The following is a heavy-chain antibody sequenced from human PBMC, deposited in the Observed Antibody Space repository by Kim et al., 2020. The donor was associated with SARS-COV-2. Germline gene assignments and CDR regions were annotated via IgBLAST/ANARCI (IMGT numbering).Heavy chain of an antibody. V-gene: IGHV3-49*03. J-gene: IGHJ1*01. D-gene: IGHD5-18*01. Sequence: GGSLRLSCTASGFSFGDNAMSWFRQAPGKGLECMGLIRTKADGGKTEYAASMQGRFTISRDDSKSIAFLQMNSLKTEDTAVYYCSRWEGGYSYAKYWGQGTLVTVSS. CDR1: GFSFGDNA. CDR3: SRWEGGYSYAKY. CDR2: IRTKADGGKT.